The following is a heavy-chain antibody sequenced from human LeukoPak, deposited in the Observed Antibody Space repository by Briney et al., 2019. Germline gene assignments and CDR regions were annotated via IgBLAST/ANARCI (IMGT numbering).Heavy chain of an antibody. Sequence: PGGSLRLSCAASGLTFGSYWMSWVRQAPGKGLEWVANIHPNGGVKNYVDSVKGRFTISRDNAANSLYLQVNSLRAEDSAVYYCASTFHYCSSGTCALGGQGTLVTVSS. CDR3: ASTFHYCSSGTCAL. D-gene: IGHD2-15*01. V-gene: IGHV3-7*01. J-gene: IGHJ4*02. CDR1: GLTFGSYW. CDR2: IHPNGGVK.